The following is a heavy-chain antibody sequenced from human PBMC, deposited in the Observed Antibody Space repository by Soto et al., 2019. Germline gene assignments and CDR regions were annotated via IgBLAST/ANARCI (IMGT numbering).Heavy chain of an antibody. CDR1: GGSISRSNYY. CDR2: INYSGST. CDR3: ARAIGYSDIVVVVAATNVNWFDP. V-gene: IGHV4-39*01. Sequence: SETLSLTCTVSGGSISRSNYYWAWIRQPPGKGLEWIGNINYSGSTNYNPSLKSRVTISVDTSKNQFSLKLSSVTAADTAVYYCARAIGYSDIVVVVAATNVNWFDPWGQGTLVTVSS. J-gene: IGHJ5*02. D-gene: IGHD2-15*01.